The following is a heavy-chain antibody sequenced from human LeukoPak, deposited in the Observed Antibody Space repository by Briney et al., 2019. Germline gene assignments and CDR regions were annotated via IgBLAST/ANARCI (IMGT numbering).Heavy chain of an antibody. Sequence: ASVKVSCKASGYTFTSYALHWVRQAPGQRLEWMGWINAGNGNTKYSQKLQGRVTMTTDTSTSTAYMELRSLRSDDTAVYYCARVQPGDDAFDIWGQGTMVTVSS. V-gene: IGHV1-3*01. CDR1: GYTFTSYA. CDR2: INAGNGNT. CDR3: ARVQPGDDAFDI. J-gene: IGHJ3*02. D-gene: IGHD1-14*01.